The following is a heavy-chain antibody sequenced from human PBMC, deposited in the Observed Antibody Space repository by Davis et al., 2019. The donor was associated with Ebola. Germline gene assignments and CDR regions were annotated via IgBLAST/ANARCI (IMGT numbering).Heavy chain of an antibody. D-gene: IGHD6-19*01. CDR3: ARGEIAVAGTGGDYYYYGMDV. J-gene: IGHJ6*02. CDR2: IYYSGST. V-gene: IGHV4-31*03. Sequence: SETLSLTCTVSGGSISSGGYYWSWSRQHPGKGLEWIGYIYYSGSTYYNPSLKSRVTISVDTSKNQFSLKLSSVTAADTAVYYCARGEIAVAGTGGDYYYYGMDVWGQGTTVTVSS. CDR1: GGSISSGGYY.